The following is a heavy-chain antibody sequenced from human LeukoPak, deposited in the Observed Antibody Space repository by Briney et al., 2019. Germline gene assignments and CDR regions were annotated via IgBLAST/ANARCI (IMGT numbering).Heavy chain of an antibody. J-gene: IGHJ4*02. V-gene: IGHV4-61*05. D-gene: IGHD5-12*01. Sequence: PSETLSLTCTVSGGSINSTNYYWGWIRQPPGKGLEWIGYISYSGTTNYNPSLKSRVTISVDTSKKQFSLKLTSATAADTAVYYCARGDDYKSTLFGYWGQGTLVTVSS. CDR2: ISYSGTT. CDR3: ARGDDYKSTLFGY. CDR1: GGSINSTNYY.